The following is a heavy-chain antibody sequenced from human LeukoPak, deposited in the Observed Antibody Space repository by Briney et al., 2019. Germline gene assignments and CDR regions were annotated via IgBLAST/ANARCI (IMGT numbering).Heavy chain of an antibody. D-gene: IGHD5-18*01. CDR3: ASETKRGYSYGSPTDAFDI. CDR1: GFTFSRYW. V-gene: IGHV3-21*01. CDR2: ISTSSSCI. J-gene: IGHJ3*02. Sequence: GGSLRLSCAASGFTFSRYWMSWVRQAPGKGLEWVSSISTSSSCIYYADSVKGRFTISRHNAKNSLYLQMDSLRAEDTAVYYCASETKRGYSYGSPTDAFDIWGQGTMVTVSS.